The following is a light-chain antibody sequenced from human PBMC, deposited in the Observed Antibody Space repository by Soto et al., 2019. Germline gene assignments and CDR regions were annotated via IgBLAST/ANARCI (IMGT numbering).Light chain of an antibody. CDR1: SGHSSYA. CDR2: VNSDGSH. CDR3: QTWGTGIVL. Sequence: QSALTQSPSASASLGASVKLTCTLSSGHSSYAIAWHQQQPEKGPRYLMKVNSDGSHSKGDGIPDRFSGSSSGAERYLTISSLQSEDEADYYCQTWGTGIVLFGGGTKLTVL. V-gene: IGLV4-69*01. J-gene: IGLJ2*01.